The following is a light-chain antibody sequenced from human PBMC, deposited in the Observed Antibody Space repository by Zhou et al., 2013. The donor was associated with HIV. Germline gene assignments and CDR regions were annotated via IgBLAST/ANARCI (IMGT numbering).Light chain of an antibody. J-gene: IGKJ1*01. CDR3: QQYALSPRT. CDR1: QSVSSRY. V-gene: IGKV3-20*01. Sequence: EIVLTQSPGTLSLSPGERATLSCRASQSVSSRYLAWYQQKPGQAPRPLIYGASSRAPGIPDRFSGSGSGTDFTLTISRLEPEDFAVYSCQQYALSPRTFGPRDQGRKSN. CDR2: GAS.